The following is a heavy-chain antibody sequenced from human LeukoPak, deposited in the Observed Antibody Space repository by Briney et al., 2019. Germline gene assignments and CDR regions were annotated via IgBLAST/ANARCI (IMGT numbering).Heavy chain of an antibody. CDR2: ISSSSSTI. V-gene: IGHV3-48*01. CDR1: GFTFSNYS. J-gene: IGHJ4*02. D-gene: IGHD3-22*01. Sequence: GGSLRLSCAASGFTFSNYSMLWVRQAPGKGLEWVSYISSSSSTIYYADSVKGRFTISRDNAKNSLYLQMNTLRAEDTAVYYCARDRHKYNYDSGGYPPYWGQGTLVTVSS. CDR3: ARDRHKYNYDSGGYPPY.